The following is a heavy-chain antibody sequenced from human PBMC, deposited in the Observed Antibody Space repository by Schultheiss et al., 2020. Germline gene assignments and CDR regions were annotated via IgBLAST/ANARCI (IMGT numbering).Heavy chain of an antibody. D-gene: IGHD1-1*01. CDR2: ISGSGGST. CDR1: GFTFSSYA. CDR3: ARVGAVGNPGSYYYYGMDV. V-gene: IGHV3-23*01. Sequence: GESLKISCAASGFTFSSYAMSWVRQAPGKGLEWVSAISGSGGSTYYADSVKGRFTISRDNSKNTLYLQMNSLRAEDTAVYYCARVGAVGNPGSYYYYGMDVWCQGTTVTVAS. J-gene: IGHJ6*02.